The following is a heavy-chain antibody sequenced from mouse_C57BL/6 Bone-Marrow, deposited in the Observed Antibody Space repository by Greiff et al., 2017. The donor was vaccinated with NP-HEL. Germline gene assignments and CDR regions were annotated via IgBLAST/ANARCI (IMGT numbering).Heavy chain of an antibody. D-gene: IGHD1-1*01. CDR1: GFTFSDYG. Sequence: DVKLVESGGGLVKPGGSLKLSCAASGFTFSDYGMHWVRQAPEKGLEWVAYISSGSSTIYYADTVKGRFTISRDNAKNTLFLQMTSLRSEDTAMYYCAIYYGSKGWYFDVWGTGTTVTVSS. V-gene: IGHV5-17*01. J-gene: IGHJ1*03. CDR3: AIYYGSKGWYFDV. CDR2: ISSGSSTI.